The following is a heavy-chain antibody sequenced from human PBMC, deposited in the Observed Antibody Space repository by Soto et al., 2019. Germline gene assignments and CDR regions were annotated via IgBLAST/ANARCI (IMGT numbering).Heavy chain of an antibody. D-gene: IGHD5-18*01. Sequence: QVQLRESGPGLVKASETLSLTCTVSGDSVTGSAYYWSWVRQSPGKGLEGIDSIYYGDYTNYSPSFSSGAPISVDASRTQIALRPSSLNAADTAVYFCAAGKVSVNGYGSLLPSPLYGLDVWGQGTTVTVSS. CDR3: AAGKVSVNGYGSLLPSPLYGLDV. CDR2: IYYGDYT. J-gene: IGHJ6*01. CDR1: GDSVTGSAYY. V-gene: IGHV4-61*08.